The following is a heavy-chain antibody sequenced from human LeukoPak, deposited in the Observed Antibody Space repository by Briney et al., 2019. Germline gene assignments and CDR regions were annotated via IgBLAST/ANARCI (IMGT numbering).Heavy chain of an antibody. CDR2: IRSKAYGGTT. J-gene: IGHJ4*02. Sequence: GGSLRLSCTASGFTFGDYAMSWVRQAPGKGLEWVGFIRSKAYGGTTEYAASVKGRFTISRDDSKSIAYLQMNSLKTEDTAVYYCTRVYYSGGSCYAVGYFDYWGQGTLVTVSS. V-gene: IGHV3-49*04. D-gene: IGHD2-15*01. CDR1: GFTFGDYA. CDR3: TRVYYSGGSCYAVGYFDY.